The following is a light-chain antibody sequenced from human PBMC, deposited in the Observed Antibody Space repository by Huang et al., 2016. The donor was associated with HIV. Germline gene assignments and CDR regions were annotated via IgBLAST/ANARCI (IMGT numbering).Light chain of an antibody. J-gene: IGKJ4*01. CDR3: QQYDNVLT. V-gene: IGKV1-33*01. Sequence: DIQMTQSPSSLSASIGDRVTITFQASQDLSNYLNWYQQKPGKAPKLLIYDESNLETGVPSRFSGSGSGTDFAFTISSLQPEDIATYYCQQYDNVLTFGGGTKVEI. CDR2: DES. CDR1: QDLSNY.